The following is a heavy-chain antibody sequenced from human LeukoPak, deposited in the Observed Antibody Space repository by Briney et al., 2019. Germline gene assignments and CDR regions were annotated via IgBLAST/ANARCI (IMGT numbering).Heavy chain of an antibody. CDR1: GYTFTSYA. D-gene: IGHD3-22*01. V-gene: IGHV1-3*01. J-gene: IGHJ5*02. CDR2: INAGNGNT. Sequence: PRASVRVSCKASGYTFTSYAMHWVRQAPGQRLEWMGWINAGNGNTKYSQKFQGRVTITRDTSASTAYMELSSLRSEDTAVYYCARATYYYDSSGYFTRLYRWGRGTL. CDR3: ARATYYYDSSGYFTRLYR.